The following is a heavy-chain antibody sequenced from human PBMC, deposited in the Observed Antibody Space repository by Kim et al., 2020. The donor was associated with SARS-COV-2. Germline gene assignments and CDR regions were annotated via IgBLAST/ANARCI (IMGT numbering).Heavy chain of an antibody. V-gene: IGHV1-2*06. J-gene: IGHJ4*02. CDR3: ARLAGDQPLDY. CDR2: SNPMTGDT. Sequence: SVKVSCKASGYTFTGYYLHWVRQAPGQGLEWMGRSNPMTGDTNSAQKFQGRVTMTRDTSISGAYMELSSMTYDDTAVYYCARLAGDQPLDYWGQGALVT. D-gene: IGHD2-2*01. CDR1: GYTFTGYY.